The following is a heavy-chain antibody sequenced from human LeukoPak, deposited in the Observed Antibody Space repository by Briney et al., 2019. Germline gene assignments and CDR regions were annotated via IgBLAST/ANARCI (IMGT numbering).Heavy chain of an antibody. Sequence: GGSLRLSCVGSGFTFKNYGIHWVRQAPGMGLEWVAFTRYDASLKYFSDSVKGRFTISRDNSRNTLYLQMNSLRADDTALYYFAKVSQVQQLQFNFYKQDLWGKG. CDR2: TRYDASLK. J-gene: IGHJ6*03. D-gene: IGHD2/OR15-2a*01. V-gene: IGHV3-30*02. CDR1: GFTFKNYG. CDR3: AKVSQVQQLQFNFYKQDL.